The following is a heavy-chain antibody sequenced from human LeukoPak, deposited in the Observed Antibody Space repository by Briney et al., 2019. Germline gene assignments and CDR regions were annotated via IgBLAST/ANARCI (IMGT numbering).Heavy chain of an antibody. D-gene: IGHD3-10*02. CDR3: AELGITMIGGV. V-gene: IGHV3-23*01. CDR1: GFTFSSYA. J-gene: IGHJ6*04. Sequence: GGSLRLSCAVSGFTFSSYAMNWVRQAPGKGLEWVSAISGSGGSTYYADSVKGRFTISRDRSKNTLYLQMNSLRAEDTAVYYCAELGITMIGGVWGKGTTVTISS. CDR2: ISGSGGST.